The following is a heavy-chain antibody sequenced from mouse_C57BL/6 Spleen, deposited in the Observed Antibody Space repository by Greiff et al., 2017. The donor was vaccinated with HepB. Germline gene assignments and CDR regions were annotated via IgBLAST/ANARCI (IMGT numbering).Heavy chain of an antibody. CDR3: ARSEGYGNLDY. J-gene: IGHJ2*01. D-gene: IGHD2-10*02. Sequence: QVQLKQPGAELVMPGASVKLSCKASGYTFTSYWMHWVKQRPGQGLEWIGEIDPSDSYTNYNQKFKGKSTLTVDKSSSTAYMQLSSLTSEDSAVYYCARSEGYGNLDYWGQGTTLTVSS. CDR1: GYTFTSYW. CDR2: IDPSDSYT. V-gene: IGHV1-69*01.